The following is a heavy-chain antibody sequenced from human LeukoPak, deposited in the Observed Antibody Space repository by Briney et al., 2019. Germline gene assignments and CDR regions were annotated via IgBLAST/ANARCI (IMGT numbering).Heavy chain of an antibody. CDR1: GFTFRSYT. CDR3: ARVAPSGGKLTYLFDY. J-gene: IGHJ4*02. D-gene: IGHD3-10*01. V-gene: IGHV3-21*01. CDR2: LSNTSTHI. Sequence: GDSLPLPCARSGFTFRSYTNQDLPRPPGKGLEWVSSLSNTSTHILYPPPETGRFTISSDNAKNSPYLQMHSLRAEDTAVYLCARVAPSGGKLTYLFDYWGQGNLVAVSS.